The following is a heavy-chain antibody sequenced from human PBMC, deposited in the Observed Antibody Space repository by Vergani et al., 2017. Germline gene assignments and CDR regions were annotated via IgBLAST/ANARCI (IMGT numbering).Heavy chain of an antibody. D-gene: IGHD3-10*01. J-gene: IGHJ5*02. CDR1: GGSMSGYY. CDR3: GRVADFYGLGSRLLDL. CDR2: MYNSGST. Sequence: QLHLQESGPGLVKPSETLSLTCSVSGGSMSGYYWSWIRQPPGKELECIGYMYNSGSTNYNPSLETRVTISGVTSKNQFSLKLNSVTAADTAVYYCGRVADFYGLGSRLLDLWGQGILVTVS. V-gene: IGHV4-59*01.